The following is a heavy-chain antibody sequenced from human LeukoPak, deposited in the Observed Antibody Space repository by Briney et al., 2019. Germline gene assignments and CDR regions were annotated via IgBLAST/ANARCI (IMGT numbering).Heavy chain of an antibody. Sequence: ASVKVSCKASGYTFTNYGINWVRQARGQGLDGMGWISAYNGNANYAQKLQGRVTMTTDTSTTTAYMELRSLRSDDTAVYYCARHRLHRVYYDSSGYYHDAFDVWGQGTMVTVSS. V-gene: IGHV1-18*01. CDR2: ISAYNGNA. D-gene: IGHD3-22*01. CDR1: GYTFTNYG. CDR3: ARHRLHRVYYDSSGYYHDAFDV. J-gene: IGHJ3*01.